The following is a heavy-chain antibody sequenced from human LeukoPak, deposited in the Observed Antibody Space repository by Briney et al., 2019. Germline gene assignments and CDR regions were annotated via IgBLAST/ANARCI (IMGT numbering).Heavy chain of an antibody. J-gene: IGHJ3*02. V-gene: IGHV3-23*01. CDR1: GFTFSSYA. CDR2: ISGSGGST. CDR3: AKDRIQLWLRGAFDI. D-gene: IGHD5-18*01. Sequence: GGSLRLSCAASGFTFSSYAMSWVRQAPGKGLEWASAISGSGGSTYYADSVKGRFTISRDNSKNTLYLQMNSLRAEDTAVYYCAKDRIQLWLRGAFDIWGQGTMVTVSS.